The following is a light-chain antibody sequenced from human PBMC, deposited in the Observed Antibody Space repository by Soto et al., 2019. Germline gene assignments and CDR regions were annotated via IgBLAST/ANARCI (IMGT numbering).Light chain of an antibody. CDR2: KIS. CDR1: QSLVHSDGNTY. J-gene: IGKJ1*01. CDR3: MQATQPTWT. Sequence: DIVMTQTPLSSRVTLGQPASISCRSSQSLVHSDGNTYLNWLHQRPGQPPRLLLYKISNRLFGVPDRFSGSGAGTHFTLTINRVEAEDVGVYYCMQATQPTWTFGQGTKVEIK. V-gene: IGKV2-24*01.